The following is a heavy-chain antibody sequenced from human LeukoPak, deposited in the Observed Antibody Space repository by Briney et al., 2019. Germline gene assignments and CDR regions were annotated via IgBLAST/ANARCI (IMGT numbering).Heavy chain of an antibody. CDR2: ISSSSSYI. Sequence: GGSLRLSCAASGFTFSSYSMNWARQAPGRGLEWVSSISSSSSYIYYADSVKGRFTISRDNAKNSLYLQMNSLRAEDTAVYYCARDRSDFWSGYYPQAFDYWGQGTLVTVSS. D-gene: IGHD3-3*01. V-gene: IGHV3-21*01. CDR1: GFTFSSYS. CDR3: ARDRSDFWSGYYPQAFDY. J-gene: IGHJ4*02.